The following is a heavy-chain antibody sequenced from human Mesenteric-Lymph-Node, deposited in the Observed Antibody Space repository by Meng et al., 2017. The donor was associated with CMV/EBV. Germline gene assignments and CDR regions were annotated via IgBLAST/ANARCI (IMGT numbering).Heavy chain of an antibody. Sequence: GGSLRLSCATSGFTFTTYGMHWVRQAPGKGLEWVAFVSYDGRTQHYADSMRGRFTISRDNSQTTVYLQMNSLRPEDTATYYCAKGPSRYSAFVFLDYWGQGTLVTVSS. J-gene: IGHJ4*02. CDR2: VSYDGRTQ. D-gene: IGHD2-21*01. CDR1: GFTFTTYG. V-gene: IGHV3-30*02. CDR3: AKGPSRYSAFVFLDY.